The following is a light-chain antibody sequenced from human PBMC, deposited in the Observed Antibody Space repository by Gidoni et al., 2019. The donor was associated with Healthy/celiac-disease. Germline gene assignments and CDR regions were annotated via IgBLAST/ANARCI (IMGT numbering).Light chain of an antibody. CDR2: DAS. J-gene: IGKJ1*01. V-gene: IGKV1-5*01. CDR1: QSISSW. Sequence: DIQMTQSPSTLSASVGDRVTITCRASQSISSWLAWYQQKPGKAPKLLIYDASSLESGVPSRFSGSGSGTEFTLTISSLQPDDFATYYCQQYTSFXXXTKVEIK. CDR3: QQYTS.